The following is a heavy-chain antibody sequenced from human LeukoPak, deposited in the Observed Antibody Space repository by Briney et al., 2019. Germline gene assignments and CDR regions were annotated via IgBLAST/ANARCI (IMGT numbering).Heavy chain of an antibody. CDR1: GYTFTGYY. CDR2: INLNSGGT. D-gene: IGHD3-10*01. Sequence: AASVKVSCKASGYTFTGYYMRWVRQAPGQGLEWMGWINLNSGGTNYAQKFQGRVTMTRDTSISTAYMELSRLRSDDTAVYYCARDGVRGVKTYYYYYYVDVWGKGTTVTVSS. V-gene: IGHV1-2*02. CDR3: ARDGVRGVKTYYYYYYVDV. J-gene: IGHJ6*03.